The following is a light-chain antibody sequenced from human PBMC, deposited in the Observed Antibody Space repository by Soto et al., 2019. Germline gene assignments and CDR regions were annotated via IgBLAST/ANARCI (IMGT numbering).Light chain of an antibody. J-gene: IGKJ1*01. Sequence: IQMTQSPSSLSASVGDRVTITCRASQGISSYLAWYQQKPGKAPKLLIYAASTLQSGVPSRFSGSGSGTDFTLTISCLQSEDFATYYCQQYYSYPWTFGQGTKVEIK. CDR3: QQYYSYPWT. V-gene: IGKV1-8*01. CDR2: AAS. CDR1: QGISSY.